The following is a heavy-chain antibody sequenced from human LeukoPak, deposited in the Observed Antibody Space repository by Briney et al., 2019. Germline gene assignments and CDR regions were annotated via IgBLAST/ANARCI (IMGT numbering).Heavy chain of an antibody. CDR1: SGSISSGGYS. V-gene: IGHV4-30-2*01. Sequence: PSQTLSLTCAVSSGSISSGGYSWSWIRQPPGKGLEWIGYIYHSGSTYYNPSLKSRVTISVDRSKNQFSLKLSSVTATDTAVYYCARAKRDSSVDYWGQGTLVTVSS. CDR3: ARAKRDSSVDY. CDR2: IYHSGST. J-gene: IGHJ4*02. D-gene: IGHD3-22*01.